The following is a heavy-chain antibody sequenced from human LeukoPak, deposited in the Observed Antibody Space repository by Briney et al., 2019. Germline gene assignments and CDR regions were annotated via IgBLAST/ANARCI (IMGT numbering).Heavy chain of an antibody. V-gene: IGHV4-59*01. D-gene: IGHD5-18*01. Sequence: SETLFLTCTVPGGSISSYYWNWIRQPPGKGLEWIGYIYYSGSTNYNPSLKSRVTISVDTSKNQFSLKLSSVTAADTAVYYCAGVGYNLDYWGQGTLVTVSS. J-gene: IGHJ4*02. CDR3: AGVGYNLDY. CDR1: GGSISSYY. CDR2: IYYSGST.